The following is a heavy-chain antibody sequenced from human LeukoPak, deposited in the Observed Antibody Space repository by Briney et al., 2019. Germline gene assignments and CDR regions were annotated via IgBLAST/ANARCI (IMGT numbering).Heavy chain of an antibody. CDR3: ARDYGGNLRAFDI. CDR1: GFTLSSYW. Sequence: GGSLRLSCAASGFTLSSYWIHWFRKGPGKGLVWVSRIDSDGASTIYADSVKGRFTIYRDNVKNTVYLQMNSLRAEDTAVYYCARDYGGNLRAFDIWGQGTMVTVSS. J-gene: IGHJ3*02. CDR2: IDSDGAST. V-gene: IGHV3-74*01. D-gene: IGHD4-23*01.